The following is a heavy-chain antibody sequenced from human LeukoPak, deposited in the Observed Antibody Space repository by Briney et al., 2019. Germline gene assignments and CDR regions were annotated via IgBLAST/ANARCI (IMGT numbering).Heavy chain of an antibody. Sequence: PGGSLRLSCAVSGFTFSTYAMNWVRQAPGKGLEWVSSISGSDDSTSGGSTQYAASVKGRFAIARDNAKNTLFLQMSSLRAEDTAIYYCAKDIAQGYTLGSIEQDYWGQGTLVTVSS. D-gene: IGHD5-18*01. V-gene: IGHV3-23*01. CDR1: GFTFSTYA. J-gene: IGHJ4*02. CDR2: ISGSDDST. CDR3: AKDIAQGYTLGSIEQDY.